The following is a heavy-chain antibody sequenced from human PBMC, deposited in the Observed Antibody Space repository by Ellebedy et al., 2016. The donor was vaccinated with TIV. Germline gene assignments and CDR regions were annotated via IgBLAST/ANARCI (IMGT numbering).Heavy chain of an antibody. J-gene: IGHJ4*02. D-gene: IGHD5-18*01. CDR1: GFTFSSYG. CDR3: ATSAQLWPSY. Sequence: PGGSLRLSCAASGFTFSSYGMHWVRQAPGNGLEWVAVIWYDGSNKYYADSVKGRFTISRDNSKNTLYLQMNSLRAEDTAVYYCATSAQLWPSYWGQGTLVTVSS. V-gene: IGHV3-33*01. CDR2: IWYDGSNK.